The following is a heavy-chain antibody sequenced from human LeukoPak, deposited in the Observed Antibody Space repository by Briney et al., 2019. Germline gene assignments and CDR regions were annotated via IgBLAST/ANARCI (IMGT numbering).Heavy chain of an antibody. J-gene: IGHJ4*02. V-gene: IGHV1-69*05. CDR2: IIPIFGTA. CDR3: ARNPWGSKDPLEY. Sequence: ASVKLSCKASGGTFSSYAISWVRQAPGQGLDWMGRIIPIFGTANYAQKFQGRVTITTDESTSTAYMELSSLRSEDTAVYYCARNPWGSKDPLEYWGQGTLVTVSS. CDR1: GGTFSSYA. D-gene: IGHD7-27*01.